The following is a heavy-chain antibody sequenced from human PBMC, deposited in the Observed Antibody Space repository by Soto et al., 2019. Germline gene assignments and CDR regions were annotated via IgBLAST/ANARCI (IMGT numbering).Heavy chain of an antibody. D-gene: IGHD2-21*02. CDR3: ARVFPSYCGGDCAYFDS. V-gene: IGHV4-59*02. J-gene: IGHJ4*02. CDR1: GGSVNSYY. Sequence: QVQLQESGPGLVRPSETLSLTCTVSGGSVNSYYWSWIRQTPGKGPEWIGYIFYSGSTNSNPSLKSRASMSVDMSKNQFSLRLSSLTAADTAVYSCARVFPSYCGGDCAYFDSWGQGILVTVSS. CDR2: IFYSGST.